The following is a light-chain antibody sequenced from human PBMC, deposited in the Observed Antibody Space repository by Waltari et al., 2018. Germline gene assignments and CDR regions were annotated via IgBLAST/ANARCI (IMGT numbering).Light chain of an antibody. CDR2: DAS. CDR3: QQRTNWPRFT. Sequence: EIVLTQSPATLSLSPGERATLSCRASQRVSSYLAWYQQKPGQAPRPLIYDASNRATGIPARFSGSGSGTDFTLTISSLEPEDFAVYYCQQRTNWPRFTFGPGTKVDIK. CDR1: QRVSSY. V-gene: IGKV3-11*01. J-gene: IGKJ3*01.